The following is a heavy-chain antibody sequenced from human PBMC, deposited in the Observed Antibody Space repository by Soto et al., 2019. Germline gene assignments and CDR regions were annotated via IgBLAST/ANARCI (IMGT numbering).Heavy chain of an antibody. Sequence: QVQLVESVGGVVQPGRSLRLSCAASGFTFSSYGMHWVRQAPGKGLEWVAVISYDGSNKYYADSVKGRFTISRDNSKNTLYLQMNSLRAEDTAVYYCAKAPSRSLRVRYFDLWGRGTLVTVSS. CDR1: GFTFSSYG. D-gene: IGHD2-8*01. CDR3: AKAPSRSLRVRYFDL. J-gene: IGHJ2*01. CDR2: ISYDGSNK. V-gene: IGHV3-30*18.